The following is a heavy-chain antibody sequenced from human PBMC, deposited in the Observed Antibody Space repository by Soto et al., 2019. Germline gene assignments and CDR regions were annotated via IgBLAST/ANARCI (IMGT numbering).Heavy chain of an antibody. D-gene: IGHD3-22*01. CDR2: IYYSGST. V-gene: IGHV4-31*03. CDR3: ARELADTMINTYDY. Sequence: SETLSLTCTVSGGSISSGGYYWSWIRQHPGKGLEWIGYIYYSGSTYYNPSLKSRVTISVDTSKNQFSLKLSSVTAADTAVYYCARELADTMINTYDYWGQGTLVTVSS. CDR1: GGSISSGGYY. J-gene: IGHJ4*02.